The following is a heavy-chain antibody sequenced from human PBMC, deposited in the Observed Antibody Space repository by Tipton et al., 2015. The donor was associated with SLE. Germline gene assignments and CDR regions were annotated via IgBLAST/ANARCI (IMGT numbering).Heavy chain of an antibody. J-gene: IGHJ4*02. CDR1: GGSISSSSYY. CDR3: ARHTYDFWTPFDY. CDR2: IYYSGST. Sequence: TLSLTCTVSGGSISSSSYYWGWIRQPPGKGLEWIESIYYSGSTYYNPSLKSRVTISVDTSKNQFSLKLSSVTAVDTAFYYCARHTYDFWTPFDYWGQGTLVTVSS. D-gene: IGHD3-3*01. V-gene: IGHV4-39*07.